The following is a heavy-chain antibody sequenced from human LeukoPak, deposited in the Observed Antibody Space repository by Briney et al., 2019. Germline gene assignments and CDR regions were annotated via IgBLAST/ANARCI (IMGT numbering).Heavy chain of an antibody. Sequence: GGSLRLSCAASGFTFSSYSMNWVRQAPVKELEWVSSISSSSSYIYYADSVKGRFTISRDNAKNSLYLQMNSLRAEDTAVYYCARDYGSSTSSYTDWGQGTLVTVSS. V-gene: IGHV3-21*01. CDR2: ISSSSSYI. J-gene: IGHJ4*02. CDR3: ARDYGSSTSSYTD. CDR1: GFTFSSYS. D-gene: IGHD2-2*02.